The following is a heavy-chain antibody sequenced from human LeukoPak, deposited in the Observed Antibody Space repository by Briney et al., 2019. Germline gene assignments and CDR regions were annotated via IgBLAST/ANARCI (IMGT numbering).Heavy chain of an antibody. D-gene: IGHD4-17*01. Sequence: GASVKVSCKASGYTFTSYGISWVRQAPGQGLEWMGWISAYNGNTNYAQKLQGRVTMTTDTSTSTAYMELRSLRSDDTAVYYCARGTYYYGDYREPYYYGMDVWGQGTTVTVSS. CDR2: ISAYNGNT. V-gene: IGHV1-18*01. J-gene: IGHJ6*02. CDR1: GYTFTSYG. CDR3: ARGTYYYGDYREPYYYGMDV.